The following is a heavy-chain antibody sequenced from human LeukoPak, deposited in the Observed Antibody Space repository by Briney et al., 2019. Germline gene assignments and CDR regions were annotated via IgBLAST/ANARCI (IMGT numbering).Heavy chain of an antibody. J-gene: IGHJ4*02. Sequence: SVKVSCKASGYTFTGYYMHWVRQAPGQGLEWMGGIIPIFGTANYAQKFQGRVTITADESTSTAYMELSSLRSEDAAVYYCATASYYYDSSGYYTDYWGQGTLVTVSS. D-gene: IGHD3-22*01. V-gene: IGHV1-69*13. CDR1: GYTFTGYY. CDR3: ATASYYYDSSGYYTDY. CDR2: IIPIFGTA.